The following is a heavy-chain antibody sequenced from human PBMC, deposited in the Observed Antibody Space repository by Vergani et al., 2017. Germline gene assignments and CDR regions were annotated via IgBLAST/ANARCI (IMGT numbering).Heavy chain of an antibody. J-gene: IGHJ6*03. Sequence: QVQLQESGPGLVKPSETLSLTCTVSGGSLSSYYWSWIRQPPGKGLEWIGYIYYSGSTNYNPSLKSRVTISVDTSKNQFSLKLSSVTAADTAVYYCARVRRIYCSGGSCYEVYYYYMDVWGKGTTVTVSS. D-gene: IGHD2-15*01. CDR2: IYYSGST. CDR1: GGSLSSYY. CDR3: ARVRRIYCSGGSCYEVYYYYMDV. V-gene: IGHV4-59*01.